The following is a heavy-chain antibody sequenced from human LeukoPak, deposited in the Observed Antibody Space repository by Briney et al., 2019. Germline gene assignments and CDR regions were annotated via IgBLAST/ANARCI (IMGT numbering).Heavy chain of an antibody. Sequence: GGSLRLSCVASGFTFSSYAMSWVRPAPGKGLEWVSAISGSGGSTYYADSVKGRFTISIDNSKNTLNLQMNSLRAEDTAVYYCAKDRAVAGFFDYWGEGTLVTVSS. CDR1: GFTFSSYA. D-gene: IGHD6-19*01. J-gene: IGHJ4*02. V-gene: IGHV3-23*01. CDR3: AKDRAVAGFFDY. CDR2: ISGSGGST.